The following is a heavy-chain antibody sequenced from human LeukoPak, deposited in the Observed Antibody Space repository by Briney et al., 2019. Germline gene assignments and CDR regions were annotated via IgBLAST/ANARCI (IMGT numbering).Heavy chain of an antibody. CDR1: GGSISSYY. Sequence: SETLSLTCTVSGGSISSYYWSWLRQPPGKGLEWIGYIYYSGSTNYNPSLKSRVTISVDTSKNQFSLKLSSVTAADTAVYYCARLSTGDEAIDYWGQGTLVTVSS. CDR3: ARLSTGDEAIDY. V-gene: IGHV4-59*08. J-gene: IGHJ4*02. CDR2: IYYSGST. D-gene: IGHD7-27*01.